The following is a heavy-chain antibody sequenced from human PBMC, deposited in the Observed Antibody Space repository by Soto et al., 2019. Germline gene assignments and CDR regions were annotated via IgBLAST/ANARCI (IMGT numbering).Heavy chain of an antibody. CDR3: ASHSSGWYEDYFDY. CDR2: INAGNGNT. J-gene: IGHJ4*02. V-gene: IGHV1-3*01. CDR1: GYTFTSYS. Sequence: GASVKVSCKASGYTFTSYSMHCVRQAPGQRLEWMGWINAGNGNTKYSQKFQGRVTITRDTSASTAYMELSSLRSEDTAVYYCASHSSGWYEDYFDYWGQGTLVTVSS. D-gene: IGHD6-19*01.